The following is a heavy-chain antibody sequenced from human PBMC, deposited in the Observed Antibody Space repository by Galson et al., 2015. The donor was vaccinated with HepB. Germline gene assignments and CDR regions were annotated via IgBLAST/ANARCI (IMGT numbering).Heavy chain of an antibody. CDR3: ARVRPTTLSYYDYVWGTLPFDP. Sequence: SVKVSCKASGYTFTSYAMNWVRQAPGQGLEWMGWINTNTGNPTYAQGFTGRFVFSLDTSVSTAYLQISSLKAEDTAVYYCARVRPTTLSYYDYVWGTLPFDPWGQGTLVTVSS. CDR2: INTNTGNP. J-gene: IGHJ5*02. V-gene: IGHV7-4-1*02. CDR1: GYTFTSYA. D-gene: IGHD3-16*01.